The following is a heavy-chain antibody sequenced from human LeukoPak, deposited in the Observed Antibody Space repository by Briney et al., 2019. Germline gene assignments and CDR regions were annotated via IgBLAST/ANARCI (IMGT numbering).Heavy chain of an antibody. CDR2: ISGSGGST. V-gene: IGHV3-23*01. D-gene: IGHD3-22*01. CDR3: AKVPTYDSSDYYYVLDAFDI. J-gene: IGHJ3*02. CDR1: GFTFSSYA. Sequence: GGSLRLSCAASGFTFSSYAMSWVRQTPGKGLEWVSAISGSGGSTYYADSVKGRFTISRDNSKNTLYLQMNSLRAEDTAVYYCAKVPTYDSSDYYYVLDAFDIWGQGTMVTVSS.